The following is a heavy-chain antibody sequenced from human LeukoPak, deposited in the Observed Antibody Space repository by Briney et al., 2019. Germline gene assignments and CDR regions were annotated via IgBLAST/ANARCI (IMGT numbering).Heavy chain of an antibody. CDR3: ARARYSNTWFDY. D-gene: IGHD6-13*01. Sequence: GGSLRLSCASSGFTFSDYYMSWIRQAPGKGLEWVSCTSSSGSTMYYADSVKGRFTISRDNAKNSLYLQMNSLRAEDTAVYYCARARYSNTWFDYWGQGALVTVPS. V-gene: IGHV3-11*01. J-gene: IGHJ4*02. CDR1: GFTFSDYY. CDR2: TSSSGSTM.